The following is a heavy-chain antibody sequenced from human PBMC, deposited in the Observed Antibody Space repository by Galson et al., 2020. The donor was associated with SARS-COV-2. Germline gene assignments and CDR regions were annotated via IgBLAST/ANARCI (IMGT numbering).Heavy chain of an antibody. J-gene: IGHJ4*01. CDR3: AKMEGIAVAATPN. V-gene: IGHV3-23*01. CDR1: GFTFSIYA. Sequence: GGSLRLSCAASGFTFSIYAMSWVRQAPGKGLEWVSSISGSGASTYYADSVKGRFTISRDNSKNTLYLQMNSLRAEDTAIYYCAKMEGIAVAATPNWGHGTLVTVSS. D-gene: IGHD6-19*01. CDR2: ISGSGAST.